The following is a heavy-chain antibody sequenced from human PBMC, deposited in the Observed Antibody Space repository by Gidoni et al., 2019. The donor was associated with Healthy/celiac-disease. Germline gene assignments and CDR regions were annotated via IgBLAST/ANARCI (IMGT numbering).Heavy chain of an antibody. V-gene: IGHV3-21*01. CDR1: GFTFSSYS. CDR3: ARAWHSSGWYYFDY. Sequence: EVQLVESGGGLVKPGGSLRLSCAASGFTFSSYSMNWVRQAPGKGLEWVSSISSSSSYIYYADSVKGRFTISRDNAKNSLYLQMNSLRAEDTAVYYCARAWHSSGWYYFDYWGQGTLVTVSS. CDR2: ISSSSSYI. D-gene: IGHD6-19*01. J-gene: IGHJ4*02.